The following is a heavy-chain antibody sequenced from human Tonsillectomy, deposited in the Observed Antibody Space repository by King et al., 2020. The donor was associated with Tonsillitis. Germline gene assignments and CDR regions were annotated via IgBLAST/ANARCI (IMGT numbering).Heavy chain of an antibody. V-gene: IGHV1-18*01. CDR2: ITAYNGNT. D-gene: IGHD3-10*01. Sequence: QLVQSGAEVKKPGASVKVSCKASGYTFTSYGISWVRQAPGQGLEGRGWITAYNGNTNYAQNLQGRVTMPTATSTTTAYMELRGLRSDDTAVYYCARDDRVTMVRGVIRGYYAMDVWGQGTTVTVSS. J-gene: IGHJ6*02. CDR1: GYTFTSYG. CDR3: ARDDRVTMVRGVIRGYYAMDV.